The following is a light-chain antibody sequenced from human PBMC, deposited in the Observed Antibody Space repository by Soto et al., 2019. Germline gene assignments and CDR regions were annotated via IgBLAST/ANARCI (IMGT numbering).Light chain of an antibody. Sequence: EIVLTQSPGTLSLSPGDRATLSCRASQSVSSNFLAWYQQKPGQAPRLRIYGASIRATGMPDRFSGSGSGTAFTLTIRRLEPEDFAMYFRHQYGSSPRTFGQGTKEEIK. J-gene: IGKJ1*01. CDR2: GAS. V-gene: IGKV3-20*01. CDR1: QSVSSNF. CDR3: HQYGSSPRT.